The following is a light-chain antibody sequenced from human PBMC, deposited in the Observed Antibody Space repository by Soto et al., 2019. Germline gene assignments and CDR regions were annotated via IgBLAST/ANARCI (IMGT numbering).Light chain of an antibody. J-gene: IGKJ1*01. CDR1: QSVSSSY. CDR2: GAS. CDR3: QQYGSSPRT. Sequence: EIVLTQSPGTLSLSPGERATLSCRASQSVSSSYLAWYQQKPGQAPRLLIYGASSRATGIPDRFSGSGSGTDFTLTISRLEPEDFAVYYCQQYGSSPRTFXQGPTVDIK. V-gene: IGKV3-20*01.